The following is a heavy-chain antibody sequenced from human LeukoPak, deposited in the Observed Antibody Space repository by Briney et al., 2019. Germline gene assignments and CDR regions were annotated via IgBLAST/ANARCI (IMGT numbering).Heavy chain of an antibody. Sequence: GASLQISCECCGYIFTSFWIAYGRQMPGKRLEWMVVIYPGDSDTRYSQSYPGHITISADTSISTAYQQWSSLTASDTAMDYCARVWNSYKDVWGKGTTVTVSS. V-gene: IGHV5-51*01. CDR1: GYIFTSFW. D-gene: IGHD1-1*01. J-gene: IGHJ6*03. CDR3: ARVWNSYKDV. CDR2: IYPGDSDT.